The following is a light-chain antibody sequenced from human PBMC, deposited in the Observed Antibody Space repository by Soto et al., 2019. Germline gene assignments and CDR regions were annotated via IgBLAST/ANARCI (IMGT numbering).Light chain of an antibody. V-gene: IGKV3-15*01. J-gene: IGKJ2*01. Sequence: EIVMTQSPATLSVSPGGRATLSCRASQSVSSYLAWYQQRPGQPPRLLIYGASTRATGIPARFSGSGSGTEFSLTISSLQSEDFAVYYCQQYNTLPPKYTFGQGTKLEL. CDR2: GAS. CDR3: QQYNTLPPKYT. CDR1: QSVSSY.